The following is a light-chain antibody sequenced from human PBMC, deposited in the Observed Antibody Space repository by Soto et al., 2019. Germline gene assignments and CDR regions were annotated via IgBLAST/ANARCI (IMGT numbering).Light chain of an antibody. J-gene: IGKJ2*01. Sequence: EVVLTQSPATLSLSPGERATLSCRASQRVSSYLAWFQQKFGQAPRLLIFGSDRRATGIPDRFSGRGSGTEFTLTINRLEPEDFVVYYCQLYGSSTLYTFGQGTKVDIK. CDR2: GSD. CDR3: QLYGSSTLYT. V-gene: IGKV3-20*01. CDR1: QRVSSY.